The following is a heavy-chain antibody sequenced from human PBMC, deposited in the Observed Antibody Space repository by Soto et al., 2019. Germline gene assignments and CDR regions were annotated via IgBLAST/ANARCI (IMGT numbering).Heavy chain of an antibody. CDR1: GFTFTNYW. J-gene: IGHJ4*02. CDR2: IKQDGSEK. Sequence: PGGSLRLSCAASGFTFTNYWMSWVRQAPGKGLEWVANIKQDGSEKYYADSAKGRFIISRDNAKTSLYLQMNSLRAEDTAVYYCARDMGVFWSGYTEGGFDYWGQGTPVTVSS. V-gene: IGHV3-7*01. CDR3: ARDMGVFWSGYTEGGFDY. D-gene: IGHD3-3*01.